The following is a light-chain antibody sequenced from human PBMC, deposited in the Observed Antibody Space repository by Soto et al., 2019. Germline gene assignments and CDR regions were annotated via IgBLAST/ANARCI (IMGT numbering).Light chain of an antibody. V-gene: IGKV3-20*01. J-gene: IGKJ1*01. CDR1: QSVTNRY. Sequence: EIVLTQSPGTLSLSPAERATLSCRASQSVTNRYLAWYRQKPGQAPRLLIFGASIRDTGIPDRFSGSGSGTDFTLTINRLEPEDFAVYYCQQYGSSPGTFGQGTKVDIK. CDR3: QQYGSSPGT. CDR2: GAS.